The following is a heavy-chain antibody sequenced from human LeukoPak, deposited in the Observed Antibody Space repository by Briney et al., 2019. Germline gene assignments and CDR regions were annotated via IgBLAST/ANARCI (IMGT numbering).Heavy chain of an antibody. V-gene: IGHV3-23*01. CDR2: ISGNGGST. Sequence: GGSLRLSCAASEFTFSSYAMTWVRQAPGKGLEWVSVISGNGGSTYYADSVKGRFTISRDNSKNTLYLQMNSLRAEDTALYYCAKGGSGSGTNYFDYWGQGTLVTVSS. CDR1: EFTFSSYA. J-gene: IGHJ4*02. CDR3: AKGGSGSGTNYFDY. D-gene: IGHD3-10*01.